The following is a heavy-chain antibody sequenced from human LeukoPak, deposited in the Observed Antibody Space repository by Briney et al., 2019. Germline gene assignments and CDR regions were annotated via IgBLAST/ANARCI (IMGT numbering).Heavy chain of an antibody. D-gene: IGHD3-10*01. V-gene: IGHV4-34*01. CDR1: GGSFSGYY. J-gene: IGHJ6*03. CDR2: INHSGST. CDR3: ARCHGGGYYYYYMDV. Sequence: SETLSLTCAVYGGSFSGYYWSWIRQPPGKGLEWIGEINHSGSTNYNPSLKSRVTISVDTSKNQFSLKLSSVTAADTAVYYCARCHGGGYYYYYMDVWGKGTTVTISS.